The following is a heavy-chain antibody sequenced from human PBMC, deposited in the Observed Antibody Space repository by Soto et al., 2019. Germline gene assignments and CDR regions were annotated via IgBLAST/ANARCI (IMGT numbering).Heavy chain of an antibody. V-gene: IGHV3-30-3*01. D-gene: IGHD5-12*01. CDR2: ISYDGSNK. Sequence: PGGYLILSCTASGFTFSSYAMHWVRQAPGNGLEWVAVISYDGSNKYYADSVKGRFTISRDNSKNTLYLQMNSLRAEDTAVYYCARVRDSGYGFSHSSSLRMRYWGQGTLVTFSS. J-gene: IGHJ4*02. CDR1: GFTFSSYA. CDR3: ARVRDSGYGFSHSSSLRMRY.